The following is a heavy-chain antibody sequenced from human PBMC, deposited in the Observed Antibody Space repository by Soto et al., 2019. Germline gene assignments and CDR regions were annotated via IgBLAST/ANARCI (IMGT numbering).Heavy chain of an antibody. CDR3: ARDCSSSSCYGRAFEV. V-gene: IGHV4-4*02. D-gene: IGHD2-2*01. Sequence: SETLSLTCAVSSGSISSTNWWSWVRQSPGKGLEWIGEIYHSGSINYNPSLKSRVTMSVDKSKNQFSLKLSSVTAADTAVYYCARDCSSSSCYGRAFEVWGQGTMVTVSS. J-gene: IGHJ3*01. CDR2: IYHSGSI. CDR1: SGSISSTNW.